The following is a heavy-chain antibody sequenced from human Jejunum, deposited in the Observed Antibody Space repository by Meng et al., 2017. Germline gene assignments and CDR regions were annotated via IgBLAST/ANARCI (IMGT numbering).Heavy chain of an antibody. CDR2: TYYRSEWNT. CDR1: GDSVSSDSAA. CDR3: ASGWALDY. Sequence: SETLSLTCAISGDSVSSDSAAWNWIRQSPSRGLEWLGRTYYRSEWNTDYVASVYGRISINSDTSKNQFSLQLSSLTPEDTAVYYCASGWALDYWGQGTLVTVSS. V-gene: IGHV6-1*01. J-gene: IGHJ4*02. D-gene: IGHD3-16*01.